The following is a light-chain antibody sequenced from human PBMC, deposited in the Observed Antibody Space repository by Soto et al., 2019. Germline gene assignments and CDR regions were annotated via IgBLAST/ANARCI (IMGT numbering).Light chain of an antibody. V-gene: IGKV1-5*01. CDR2: DAS. J-gene: IGKJ2*01. Sequence: DIQMTQSPSTLSASVGDRVAITCRASQSISSYLAWYQQKPGKAPKLLIYDASSLQSGVPPRFSGSGSGTEFTLTISSLQPDDFATYYCQQYNSYSRYTFGQGTKVDIK. CDR1: QSISSY. CDR3: QQYNSYSRYT.